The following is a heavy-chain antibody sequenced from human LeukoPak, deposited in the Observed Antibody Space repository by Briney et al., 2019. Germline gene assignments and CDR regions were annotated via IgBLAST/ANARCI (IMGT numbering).Heavy chain of an antibody. D-gene: IGHD6-19*01. CDR3: ARHIAMAGTRGFDP. Sequence: SETLSLTCAVYGGSFSGYYWGWIRQPPGKGLEWIGDISYSGSTYYNPSLKSRVTISVGTSKNHFSLKLSSVTAADTAVYYCARHIAMAGTRGFDPWAREPWSPSPQ. CDR1: GGSFSGYY. V-gene: IGHV4-34*01. J-gene: IGHJ5*02. CDR2: ISYSGST.